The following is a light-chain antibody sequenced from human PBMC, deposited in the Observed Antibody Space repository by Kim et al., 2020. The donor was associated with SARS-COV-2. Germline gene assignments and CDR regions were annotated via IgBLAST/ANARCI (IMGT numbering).Light chain of an antibody. V-gene: IGLV7-43*01. J-gene: IGLJ3*02. CDR3: LLYYGGAQV. CDR1: TGAVSIGYY. CDR2: STS. Sequence: QAVVTQEPSLTVYPGGTVTLTCASSTGAVSIGYYPNWFQLKPGQAPRSLIYSTSNTHSWTPARFSGSLLGGKAALTLSGVQPEDEAEYYCLLYYGGAQVFGGGTQLTVL.